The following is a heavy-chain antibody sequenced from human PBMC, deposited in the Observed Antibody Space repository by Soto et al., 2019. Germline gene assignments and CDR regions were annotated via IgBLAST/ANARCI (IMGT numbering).Heavy chain of an antibody. CDR1: GGSISSGGYY. V-gene: IGHV4-31*03. D-gene: IGHD6-19*01. J-gene: IGHJ6*02. CDR2: IYYSGST. CDR3: ATSYSSGWRGYYYGMDV. Sequence: QVQLQESGPGLVKPSQTLSLTCTVSGGSISSGGYYWSWIRQHPGKGLEWIGYIYYSGSTYYNPSLKSRVTISADTSKNQFSLKLSSVTAADTAVYYCATSYSSGWRGYYYGMDVWGQGTTVTVSS.